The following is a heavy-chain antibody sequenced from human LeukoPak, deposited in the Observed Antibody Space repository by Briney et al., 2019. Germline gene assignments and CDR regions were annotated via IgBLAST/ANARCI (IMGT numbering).Heavy chain of an antibody. CDR3: ARGRITIFGVVTNNWFDP. Sequence: SETLSLTCAVYGGSFSGYYWSWIRQPPGKGLEWIGEINHSGSTNYNPSLKSRVTISVDTSKNQFSLKLSSVTAADTAVYYCARGRITIFGVVTNNWFDPWGQGTLVTVSS. V-gene: IGHV4-34*01. CDR1: GGSFSGYY. J-gene: IGHJ5*02. CDR2: INHSGST. D-gene: IGHD3-3*01.